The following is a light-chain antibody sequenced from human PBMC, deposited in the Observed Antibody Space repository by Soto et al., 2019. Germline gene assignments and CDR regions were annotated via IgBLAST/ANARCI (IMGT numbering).Light chain of an antibody. CDR2: GAS. V-gene: IGKV3-20*01. CDR3: QQYGGSPPWM. CDR1: QSLSTS. J-gene: IGKJ1*01. Sequence: EIVLTQSPSTLSLSPGERATLSCRASQSLSTSLAWYQQKPGQPPRLLIDGASNRATGIPARFSGTGSGTDFTLTISSLEPEDFAVYYCQQYGGSPPWMFGQGTMA.